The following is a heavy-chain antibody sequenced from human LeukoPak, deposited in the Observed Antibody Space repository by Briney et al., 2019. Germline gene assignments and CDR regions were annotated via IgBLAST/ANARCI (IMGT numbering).Heavy chain of an antibody. CDR2: ISSSSSTI. Sequence: GGSLRLSCAASGFIFGTYSMNWVRRAPGKGLEWVSYISSSSSTIYYADSVKGRFTISRDNAKNSLYLQMNSLRAEDTAIYYCTRDSPPDYWGQGTLVTVSS. V-gene: IGHV3-48*01. CDR1: GFIFGTYS. CDR3: TRDSPPDY. J-gene: IGHJ4*02.